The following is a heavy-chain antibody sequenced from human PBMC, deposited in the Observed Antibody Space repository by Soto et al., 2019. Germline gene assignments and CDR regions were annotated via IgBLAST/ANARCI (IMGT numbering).Heavy chain of an antibody. J-gene: IGHJ4*02. D-gene: IGHD3-10*01. CDR3: ASFTMVRGVHFDY. Sequence: SETLSLTCTVSGGSISSYYWSWIRQPPGKGLEWIGYIYYSGSTNYNPSLKSRVTISVDTSKNQFSLKLSSVTAADTAVYYCASFTMVRGVHFDYWGQGTLVTVSS. CDR2: IYYSGST. V-gene: IGHV4-59*01. CDR1: GGSISSYY.